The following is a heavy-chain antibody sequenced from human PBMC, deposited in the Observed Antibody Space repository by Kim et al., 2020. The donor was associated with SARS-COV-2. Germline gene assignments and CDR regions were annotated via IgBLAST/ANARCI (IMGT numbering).Heavy chain of an antibody. CDR3: ARSRVMGATTPFDY. CDR2: INSSYGST. Sequence: ASVKVSCKASGYTFTTYHLSWVRQAPGQGLEWMGIINSSYGSTSYGPNFQGRVTLTWDTSTSTVYMELRSLRSEDTAVYYCARSRVMGATTPFDYWGQGT. J-gene: IGHJ4*02. CDR1: GYTFTTYH. V-gene: IGHV1-46*01. D-gene: IGHD1-26*01.